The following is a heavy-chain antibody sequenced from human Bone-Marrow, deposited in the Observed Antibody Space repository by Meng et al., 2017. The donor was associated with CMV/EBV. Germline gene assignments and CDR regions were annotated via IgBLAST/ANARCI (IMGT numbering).Heavy chain of an antibody. CDR2: INPNSGGT. D-gene: IGHD1-26*01. Sequence: ASVKVSCKASGYTFTSYGISWVRQAPGQGLEWMALINPNSGGTNYAQKFQGRVTMTRDTSISTAYMELSSLTSDDTAVYYCARGGIVGAPPPFDYWGQGTLVTVSS. J-gene: IGHJ4*02. CDR3: ARGGIVGAPPPFDY. V-gene: IGHV1-2*02. CDR1: GYTFTSYG.